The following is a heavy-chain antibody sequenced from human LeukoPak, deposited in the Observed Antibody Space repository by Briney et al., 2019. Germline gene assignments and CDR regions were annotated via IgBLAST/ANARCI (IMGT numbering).Heavy chain of an antibody. V-gene: IGHV3-21*01. Sequence: GGSLRLSCAASGFTFSTYGVIWVRQAPGKGPEWVSSISSISTYTHYADAVKGRFTISRDNTKNSLYLQMNSLRAEDTAVYYCARTHIPQYDFWTASIWGQGTLVAVSS. J-gene: IGHJ4*02. D-gene: IGHD3-3*01. CDR2: ISSISTYT. CDR3: ARTHIPQYDFWTASI. CDR1: GFTFSTYG.